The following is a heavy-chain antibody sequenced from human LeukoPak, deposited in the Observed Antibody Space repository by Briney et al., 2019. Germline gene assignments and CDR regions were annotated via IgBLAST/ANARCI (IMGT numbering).Heavy chain of an antibody. CDR1: GYSFTSYW. D-gene: IGHD3-3*01. V-gene: IGHV5-51*01. CDR3: ARHGKDVWSGYSTYNWFDP. Sequence: GESLKISCKGSGYSFTSYWIGWVRQMPGKGLEWMGIIYPGDSDTGYSPSFQGQVTISADKSISTAYLQWSSLKASDTAMYYCARHGKDVWSGYSTYNWFDPWGQGTLVTVSS. CDR2: IYPGDSDT. J-gene: IGHJ5*02.